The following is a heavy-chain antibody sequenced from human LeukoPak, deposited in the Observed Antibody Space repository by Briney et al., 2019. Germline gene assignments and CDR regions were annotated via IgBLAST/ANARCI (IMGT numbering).Heavy chain of an antibody. V-gene: IGHV3-21*01. D-gene: IGHD3-10*01. Sequence: GGSLRLSCAASGFTFSSYSMNWVRQAPGKGLEWVSSISSTGTYMYYADSVKGRFTISRDNAKNSLYLQMDSLRAEDTAVYYCARDPVRGALDGFDIWGQGTMVTVSS. CDR2: ISSTGTYM. J-gene: IGHJ3*02. CDR3: ARDPVRGALDGFDI. CDR1: GFTFSSYS.